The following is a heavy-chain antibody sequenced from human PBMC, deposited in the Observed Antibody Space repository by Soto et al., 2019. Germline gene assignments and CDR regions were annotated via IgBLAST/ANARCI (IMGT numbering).Heavy chain of an antibody. J-gene: IGHJ6*02. Sequence: GSLRLTCAASGXTVDNYAMNWVRQAPGKGLELVSGITGSGENTYYADSVKGRFTISRGNSKKTLYVQLNSLRVEDTAIYYCAKVSLGATTITDFYYYGMDVWGQGTMVTVSS. D-gene: IGHD1-26*01. CDR2: ITGSGENT. CDR3: AKVSLGATTITDFYYYGMDV. CDR1: GXTVDNYA. V-gene: IGHV3-23*01.